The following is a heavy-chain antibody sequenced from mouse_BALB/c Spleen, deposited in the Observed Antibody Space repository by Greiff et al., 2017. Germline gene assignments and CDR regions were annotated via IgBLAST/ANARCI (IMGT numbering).Heavy chain of an antibody. V-gene: IGHV1-69*02. Sequence: VQLQQPGAELVRPGASVKLSCKASGYTFTSYWINWVKQRPGQGLEWIGNIYPSDSYTNYNQKFKDKATLTVDKSSSTAYMQLSSPTSEDSAVYYCTNYGSSYSLDYWGQGTTLTVSS. CDR1: GYTFTSYW. CDR3: TNYGSSYSLDY. D-gene: IGHD1-1*01. CDR2: IYPSDSYT. J-gene: IGHJ2*01.